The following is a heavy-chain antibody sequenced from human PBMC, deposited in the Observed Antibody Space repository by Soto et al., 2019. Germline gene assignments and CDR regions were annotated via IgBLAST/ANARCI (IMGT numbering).Heavy chain of an antibody. D-gene: IGHD3-16*02. CDR1: GFTFSSYA. CDR3: ANDLGDYVWGSYRYSFDY. J-gene: IGHJ4*02. V-gene: IGHV3-23*01. Sequence: EVQLLESGGGLVQPGGSLRLSCAASGFTFSSYAMSWVRQAPGKGLEWVSAISGSGGSTYYADSVKGRFTISRDNSKNTLYLQMNSLRAEDTAVYYCANDLGDYVWGSYRYSFDYWGQGTLVTVSS. CDR2: ISGSGGST.